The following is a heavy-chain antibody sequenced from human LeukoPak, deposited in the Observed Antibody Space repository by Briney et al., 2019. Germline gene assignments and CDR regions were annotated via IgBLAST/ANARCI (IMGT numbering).Heavy chain of an antibody. CDR1: GYSISSGFY. J-gene: IGHJ4*02. CDR2: INYSGST. D-gene: IGHD3-16*01. CDR3: ARLARRIRGGFFDY. Sequence: PSETLSLTCTVSGYSISSGFYWGWIRQPPGKGLEWIGSINYSGSTYYNPSLKSRVTISVDTSKNQFSLKLSSVTAADTAVYYCARLARRIRGGFFDYWGQGTLVTVSS. V-gene: IGHV4-38-2*02.